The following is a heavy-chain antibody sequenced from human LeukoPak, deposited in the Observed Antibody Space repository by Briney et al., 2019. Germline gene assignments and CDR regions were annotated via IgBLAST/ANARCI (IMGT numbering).Heavy chain of an antibody. Sequence: PSETLSLTCTVSGYSISSGYYWGWLRQPPGKGLEWIGSIWHSGSTYYNPSLKSRVTISVDTSKNQFSLKLSSVTAADTAVYYCARIDFWSGHDVFDIWGQGTMVTVSS. CDR3: ARIDFWSGHDVFDI. D-gene: IGHD3-3*01. J-gene: IGHJ3*02. CDR1: GYSISSGYY. CDR2: IWHSGST. V-gene: IGHV4-38-2*02.